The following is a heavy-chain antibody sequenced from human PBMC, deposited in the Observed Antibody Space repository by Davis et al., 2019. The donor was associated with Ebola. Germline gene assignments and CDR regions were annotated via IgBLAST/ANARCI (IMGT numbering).Heavy chain of an antibody. D-gene: IGHD6-13*01. CDR1: GFTFSSYW. Sequence: GESLKISCAASGFTFSSYWMSWVRQAPGKGLEWVANIKQDGSEKYYVDSVKGRFTISRDNAKNSLYLQMNSLRAEDTAVYYCARSDAAGTGGWFDPWGQGTLVTVSS. CDR3: ARSDAAGTGGWFDP. J-gene: IGHJ5*02. V-gene: IGHV3-7*01. CDR2: IKQDGSEK.